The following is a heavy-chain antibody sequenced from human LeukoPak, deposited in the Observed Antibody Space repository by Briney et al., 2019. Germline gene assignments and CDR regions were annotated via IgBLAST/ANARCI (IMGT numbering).Heavy chain of an antibody. V-gene: IGHV4-39*01. Sequence: SETLSLTCTVSGGSISSSTYYWGWIRQPPGKGLEYIGSIHYSGSTYYSTSLKSRVTISADTSKNQFSLRLNSVTAADTAVYFCASLLMTTVTLAWGQGTLVTVSS. CDR1: GGSISSSTYY. CDR2: IHYSGST. J-gene: IGHJ4*02. D-gene: IGHD4-4*01. CDR3: ASLLMTTVTLA.